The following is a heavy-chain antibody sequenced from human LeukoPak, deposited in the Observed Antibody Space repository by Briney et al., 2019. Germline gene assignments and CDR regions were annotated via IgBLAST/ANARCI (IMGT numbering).Heavy chain of an antibody. Sequence: ASVKVSCKASGYTFTGYYMHWVRQAPGQGLEWMGWIDTNTGNPTYAQGFTGRFVFSLDTSVSTAYLQISSLEAEDTAFYYCTRDQRQISFDYWGQGTLVTVSS. CDR2: IDTNTGNP. V-gene: IGHV7-4-1*02. CDR1: GYTFTGYY. CDR3: TRDQRQISFDY. D-gene: IGHD3-3*01. J-gene: IGHJ4*02.